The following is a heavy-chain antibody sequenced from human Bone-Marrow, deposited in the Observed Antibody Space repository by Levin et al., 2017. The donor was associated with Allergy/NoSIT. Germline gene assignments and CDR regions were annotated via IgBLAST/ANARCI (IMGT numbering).Heavy chain of an antibody. Sequence: SETLSLTCTVSGGSISSYYWSWIRQPAGKGLEWIGRINTSGTTYNPSLRSRVTMSVDTSKNQFSLKLSSVTAADTAVYYCARTQLPDTRGAFDIWGQGTRVTVSS. CDR3: ARTQLPDTRGAFDI. CDR2: INTSGT. D-gene: IGHD5-24*01. CDR1: GGSISSYY. V-gene: IGHV4-4*07. J-gene: IGHJ3*02.